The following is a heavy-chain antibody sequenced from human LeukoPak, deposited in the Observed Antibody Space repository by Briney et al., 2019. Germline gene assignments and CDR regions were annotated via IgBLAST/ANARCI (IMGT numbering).Heavy chain of an antibody. V-gene: IGHV4-59*01. CDR3: ARGGTIFGVVTSFDY. CDR2: IYYSGST. Sequence: PSETLSLTCAVYGGSISSYYWSWIRQPPGKGLEWIGYIYYSGSTNYNPSLKSRVTISVDTSKNQFSLKLSSVTAADTAVYYCARGGTIFGVVTSFDYWGQGTLVTVSS. J-gene: IGHJ4*02. D-gene: IGHD3-3*01. CDR1: GGSISSYY.